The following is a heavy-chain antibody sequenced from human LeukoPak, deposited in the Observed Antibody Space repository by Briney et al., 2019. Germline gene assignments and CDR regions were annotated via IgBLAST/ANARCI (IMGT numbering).Heavy chain of an antibody. D-gene: IGHD3-9*01. CDR2: IYYSGST. CDR1: SCSISSSSYY. CDR3: ARVLRYFDWSLDY. J-gene: IGHJ4*02. Sequence: SETLSLTCTVSSCSISSSSYYWGWIRQPPGKGLEWIGSIYYSGSTYYNPSLKSRVTISVDTSKNQFSLKLSSVTAADTAVYYCARVLRYFDWSLDYWGQGTLVTVSS. V-gene: IGHV4-39*01.